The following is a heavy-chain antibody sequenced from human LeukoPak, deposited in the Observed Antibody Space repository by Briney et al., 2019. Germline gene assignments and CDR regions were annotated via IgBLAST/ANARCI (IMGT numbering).Heavy chain of an antibody. CDR1: GGSISSGDYY. CDR3: ARDEPHYDILTGLSGGMDV. V-gene: IGHV4-30-4*01. Sequence: SETLSLTCIVSGGSISSGDYYWSWIRQPPGKGLEWIGYIYYSGSTYYNPSLKSRVTISVDTSKNQFSLKLSSVTAADTAVYYCARDEPHYDILTGLSGGMDVWGQGTTVTVSS. D-gene: IGHD3-9*01. J-gene: IGHJ6*02. CDR2: IYYSGST.